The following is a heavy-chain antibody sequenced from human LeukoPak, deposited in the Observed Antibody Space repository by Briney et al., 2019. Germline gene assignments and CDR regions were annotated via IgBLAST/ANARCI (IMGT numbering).Heavy chain of an antibody. CDR1: GFTFSDYY. CDR2: ISSSSSYT. V-gene: IGHV3-11*05. D-gene: IGHD3-22*01. Sequence: GGSLRLSCAASGFTFSDYYMSWIRQAPGKGLEWVSYISSSSSYTNYADSVKGRFTISRDNAKNSLYLQMNSLRAEDTAVYYCARVDYYDSSGYFDYRYYFDYWGQGTLVTVSS. J-gene: IGHJ4*02. CDR3: ARVDYYDSSGYFDYRYYFDY.